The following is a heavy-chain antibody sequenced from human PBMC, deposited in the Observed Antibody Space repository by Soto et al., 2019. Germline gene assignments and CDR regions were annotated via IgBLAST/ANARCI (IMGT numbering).Heavy chain of an antibody. CDR2: IIPIFGTT. D-gene: IGHD3-22*01. V-gene: IGHV1-69*12. CDR1: GGTFSNYA. Sequence: QVQLVQSGAEVKKPGSSVKVSCKASGGTFSNYALSWVRQAPGQGLEWMGDIIPIFGTTNNAQKFQGRVTITADEXXSXAXMXLXXXXSXXXXVXYCXXXXERXYYDTSGYGWGQGTLVTVSS. J-gene: IGHJ1*01. CDR3: XXXXERXYYDTSGYG.